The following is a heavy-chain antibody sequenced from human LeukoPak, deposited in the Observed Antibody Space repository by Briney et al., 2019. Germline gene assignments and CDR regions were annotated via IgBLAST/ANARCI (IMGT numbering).Heavy chain of an antibody. Sequence: GGSLRLSCAGSGFSVSSNYMSWVRQAPGKGLEWVSTISSGGATYYADSLKGRFTVSRDNSKNTLYIQMNSLKAEDTAVYYCARGSLYCSGGSCYPYYGMDVWGQGTTVTVSS. D-gene: IGHD2-15*01. J-gene: IGHJ6*02. CDR2: ISSGGAT. CDR1: GFSVSSNY. CDR3: ARGSLYCSGGSCYPYYGMDV. V-gene: IGHV3-66*01.